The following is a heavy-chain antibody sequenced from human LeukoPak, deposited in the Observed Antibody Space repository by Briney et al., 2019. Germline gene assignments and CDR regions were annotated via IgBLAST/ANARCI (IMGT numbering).Heavy chain of an antibody. CDR1: GFTFSSYE. V-gene: IGHV3-48*03. J-gene: IGHJ6*03. CDR2: ITSSGSTI. Sequence: PGGSLRLSCAASGFTFSSYEMNWVRQAPGKGLERVSYITSSGSTIYYADSVKGRFTISRDNAKNSLYLQMNSLRAEDTAVYYCAREGSGRRYYYMDVWGKGTTVTISS. D-gene: IGHD3-10*01. CDR3: AREGSGRRYYYMDV.